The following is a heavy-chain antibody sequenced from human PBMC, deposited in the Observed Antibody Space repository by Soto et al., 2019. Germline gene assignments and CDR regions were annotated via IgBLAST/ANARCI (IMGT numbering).Heavy chain of an antibody. Sequence: GGSLRLSCAASVFSFGSYALSWVRQAPGKGLEWVSTISGSDGKTFYADAVKGRFSISRDTSQNTLYLQMNSLRADDTAIYYCARWSYLDYWGQGTRVTV. J-gene: IGHJ4*02. V-gene: IGHV3-23*01. CDR3: ARWSYLDY. CDR2: ISGSDGKT. CDR1: VFSFGSYA. D-gene: IGHD3-3*01.